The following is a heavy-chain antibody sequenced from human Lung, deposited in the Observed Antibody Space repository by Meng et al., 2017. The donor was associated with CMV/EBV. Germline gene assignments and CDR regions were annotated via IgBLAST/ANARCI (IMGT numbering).Heavy chain of an antibody. J-gene: IGHJ6*02. V-gene: IGHV4-34*01. CDR1: GGSFSGYY. Sequence: GSLRLXCAVYGGSFSGYYWSWIRQPPGKGLEWIGEINHSGSTNYNPSLKSRVTISVDTSKNQFSLKLSSVTAADTAVYYCARTTYDFWSGIYYYYYYGRAVWXQWNXVTGAS. CDR2: INHSGST. D-gene: IGHD3-3*01. CDR3: ARTTYDFWSGIYYYYYYGRAV.